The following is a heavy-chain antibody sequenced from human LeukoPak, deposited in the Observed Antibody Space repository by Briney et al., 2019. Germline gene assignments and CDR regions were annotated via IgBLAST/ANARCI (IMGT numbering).Heavy chain of an antibody. V-gene: IGHV4-59*01. Sequence: SETLSLTCTVSGVSISSSYWSWIRQPPGKGLEWIGYFYYSGNTNYNPSLKSRVTMSVDTSNNQFSLNLRSVTAADTAVFYCARLRFWSGYPFFDSWGQGTLVTVSP. CDR1: GVSISSSY. CDR3: ARLRFWSGYPFFDS. CDR2: FYYSGNT. D-gene: IGHD3-3*01. J-gene: IGHJ4*02.